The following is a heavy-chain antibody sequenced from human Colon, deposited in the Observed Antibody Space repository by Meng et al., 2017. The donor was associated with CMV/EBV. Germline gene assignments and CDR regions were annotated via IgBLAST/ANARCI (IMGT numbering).Heavy chain of an antibody. CDR2: IYYTGST. CDR3: AREWQDLNWLDT. D-gene: IGHD5-24*01. Sequence: GSLRLSCTVSGGSINTYYWSWIRQPPGKGLEWIGYIYYTGSTKYNPSLKSRVTISIDTSKNQFSLKVSSVTAADTAGYYCAREWQDLNWLDTWGQGTLVTVSS. CDR1: GGSINTYY. V-gene: IGHV4-59*01. J-gene: IGHJ5*02.